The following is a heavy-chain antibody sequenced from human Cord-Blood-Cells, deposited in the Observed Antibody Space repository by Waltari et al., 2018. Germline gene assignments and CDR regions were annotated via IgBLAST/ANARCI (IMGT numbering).Heavy chain of an antibody. CDR2: IKQDGSEK. V-gene: IGHV3-7*01. CDR3: ARGSRFLEWLFDY. J-gene: IGHJ4*02. CDR1: GFTFSSYW. Sequence: EVQLVESGGGLVQPGGSLRLSCAASGFTFSSYWMSWDRQAPGKGLEWVANIKQDGSEKYYVDSVKGRFTISRDNAKNSLYLQMNSLRAEDTAVYYCARGSRFLEWLFDYWGQGTLVTVSS. D-gene: IGHD3-3*01.